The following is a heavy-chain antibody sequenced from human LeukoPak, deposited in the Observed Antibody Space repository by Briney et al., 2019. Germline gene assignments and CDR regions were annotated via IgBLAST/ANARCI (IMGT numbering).Heavy chain of an antibody. CDR2: ISISGTKT. V-gene: IGHV3-23*01. CDR3: AKDCSSTSCYLAEYFQH. CDR1: DFDFSSHA. J-gene: IGHJ1*01. Sequence: GGSLRLSCAASDFDFSSHAMTWVRQAPGKGLEWVSAISISGTKTYYGDSVKGRFIISRDNSKNTLYLQMNSLRVEDTAVYYCAKDCSSTSCYLAEYFQHWGQGTLVTVSS. D-gene: IGHD2-2*01.